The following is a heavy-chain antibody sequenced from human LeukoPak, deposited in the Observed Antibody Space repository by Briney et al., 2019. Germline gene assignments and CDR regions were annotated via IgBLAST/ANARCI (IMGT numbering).Heavy chain of an antibody. Sequence: SETLSLTCAVYGGSFSGHYWSWIRQPPGKGLEWIGEINHSGSTNYNPSLESRVTISVDTSKNHFSLKPSSVTAADTAVYYCARLRCSGSDCFHFDYWGQGTLVTVSS. V-gene: IGHV4-34*01. CDR3: ARLRCSGSDCFHFDY. CDR2: INHSGST. CDR1: GGSFSGHY. J-gene: IGHJ4*02. D-gene: IGHD2-21*02.